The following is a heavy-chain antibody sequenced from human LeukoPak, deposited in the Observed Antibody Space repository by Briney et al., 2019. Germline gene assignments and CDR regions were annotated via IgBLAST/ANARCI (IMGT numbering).Heavy chain of an antibody. Sequence: SETLSLTCAVYGGSISSYYWSWIRQPPGKGLEWIGYIYYSGSTNYNPSLKSRVTISVDTSKNQFSLKLSSVTAADTAVYYCARDSGNWFDPWGQGTLVTVSS. CDR1: GGSISSYY. CDR2: IYYSGST. CDR3: ARDSGNWFDP. D-gene: IGHD1-26*01. V-gene: IGHV4-59*01. J-gene: IGHJ5*02.